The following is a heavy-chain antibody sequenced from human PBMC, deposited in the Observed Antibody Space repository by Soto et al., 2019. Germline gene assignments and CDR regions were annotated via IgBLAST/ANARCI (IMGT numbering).Heavy chain of an antibody. Sequence: QVQLVQSGAEVKKPGASVKVSCKASGYTFTSYDINWVREATGQGLEWMGWMNPNSGNTGYAQKFQGRVTMTRNTSISTDYMELSSLSSEDTAVYFCARGIGYSYAPSGYWGQGTLVTVSS. CDR3: ARGIGYSYAPSGY. CDR1: GYTFTSYD. J-gene: IGHJ4*02. D-gene: IGHD5-18*01. V-gene: IGHV1-8*01. CDR2: MNPNSGNT.